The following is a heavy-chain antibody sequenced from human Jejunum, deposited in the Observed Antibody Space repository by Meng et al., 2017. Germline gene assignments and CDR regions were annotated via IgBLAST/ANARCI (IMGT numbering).Heavy chain of an antibody. CDR3: ARDHMGSLDY. CDR1: GGSVSSAGYQ. V-gene: IGHV4-61*08. D-gene: IGHD1-26*01. Sequence: GQLKESGPGLVRPSDTLSLVCSVSGGSVSSAGYQWSWTRQPPGKGLEWIGYASTNYNPSLKSRVTISVDTSKNQFSLRLTSVTAADTAVYYCARDHMGSLDYWGQGILVTVSS. J-gene: IGHJ4*02. CDR2: AST.